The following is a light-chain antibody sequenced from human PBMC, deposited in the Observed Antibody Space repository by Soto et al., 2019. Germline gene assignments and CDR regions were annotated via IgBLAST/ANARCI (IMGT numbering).Light chain of an antibody. V-gene: IGKV3-20*01. CDR3: QQYGSSLPIT. J-gene: IGKJ5*01. CDR2: GAS. Sequence: EIVLTQSPGTMSLSPGERATLPCRASQSISSSDLAWYQQKAGRAPRLLIYGASNRATGIPDRFSGSGSGTDFTLIISRLEPEDFAVYYCQQYGSSLPITFGQGTRLEIK. CDR1: QSISSSD.